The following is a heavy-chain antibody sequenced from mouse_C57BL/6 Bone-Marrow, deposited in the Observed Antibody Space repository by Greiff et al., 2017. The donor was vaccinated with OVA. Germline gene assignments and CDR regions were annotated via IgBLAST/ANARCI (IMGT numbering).Heavy chain of an antibody. J-gene: IGHJ2*01. CDR3: ARPYQVGYYFDY. V-gene: IGHV1-26*01. Sequence: DVKLQESGPELVKPGASVKISCKASGYTFTDYYMNWVKQSHGKSLEWIGDINPNNGGTSYNQKFKGKATLTVDKSSSTAYMELRSLTSEDSAVYYCARPYQVGYYFDYWGQGTTLTVSS. CDR2: INPNNGGT. CDR1: GYTFTDYY. D-gene: IGHD1-3*01.